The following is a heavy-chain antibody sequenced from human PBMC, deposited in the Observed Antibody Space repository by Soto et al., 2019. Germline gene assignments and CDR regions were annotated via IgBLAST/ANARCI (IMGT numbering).Heavy chain of an antibody. CDR3: ARGRADSAGSSFGRRMDV. Sequence: QVQLQESGPGLVKPSETLSLLCFVSGEAVGSGQSYWNWIRQAPGKGLEWIGHTSVTGAMKYSASLKSRVTMSVDTSKSQISLTLTSVTAADSATYFCARGRADSAGSSFGRRMDVWGQGTTVTVAS. D-gene: IGHD3-10*01. CDR1: GEAVGSGQSY. V-gene: IGHV4-61*01. J-gene: IGHJ6*02. CDR2: TSVTGAM.